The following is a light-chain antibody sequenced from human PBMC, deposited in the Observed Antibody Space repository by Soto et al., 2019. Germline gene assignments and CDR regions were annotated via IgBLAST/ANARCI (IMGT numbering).Light chain of an antibody. Sequence: QLVLTQPPSASGTPGQRVTISCSGSRSNIGSNAVSWYQQLPGTAPKLSIYNDNQRPSGVPDRFSASKSGTSASLAISGLQSEDEADYYCAAWDDSLNARGVFGGGTQLTVL. CDR3: AAWDDSLNARGV. CDR1: RSNIGSNA. J-gene: IGLJ3*02. V-gene: IGLV1-44*01. CDR2: NDN.